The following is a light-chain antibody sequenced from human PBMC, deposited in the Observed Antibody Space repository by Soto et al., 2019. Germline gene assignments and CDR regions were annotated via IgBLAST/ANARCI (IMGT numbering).Light chain of an antibody. CDR1: QTVLHGSNY. CDR2: WAS. V-gene: IGKV4-1*01. J-gene: IGKJ1*01. CDR3: QQYYTTPVP. Sequence: DIVMTQSPDSLAVSLGERATINCRSSQTVLHGSNYLAWYQQKPGQPPKLLIYWASTRESGVPDRFSASGSAADSTRTVSSLQAEEVAVYYCQQYYTTPVPFGQGAKVEIK.